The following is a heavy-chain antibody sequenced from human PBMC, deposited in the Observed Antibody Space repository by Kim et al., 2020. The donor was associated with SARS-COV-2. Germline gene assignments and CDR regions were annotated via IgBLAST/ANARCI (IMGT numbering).Heavy chain of an antibody. CDR2: IGTAGDT. CDR3: ARADWGCSGGSCYSAYDY. D-gene: IGHD2-15*01. J-gene: IGHJ4*02. V-gene: IGHV3-13*04. CDR1: GFTFSSYD. Sequence: GGSLRLSCAASGFTFSSYDMHWVRQATGKGLEWVSAIGTAGDTYYPGSVKGRFTISRENAKNSLYLQMNSLRAGDTAVYYCARADWGCSGGSCYSAYDYWGQGTLVTVSS.